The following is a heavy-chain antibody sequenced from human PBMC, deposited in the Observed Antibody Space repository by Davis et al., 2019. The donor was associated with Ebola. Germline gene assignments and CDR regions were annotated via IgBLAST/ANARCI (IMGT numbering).Heavy chain of an antibody. CDR2: ISIPSSTI. CDR1: GFTFSSYG. D-gene: IGHD3-22*01. V-gene: IGHV3-48*02. Sequence: GESLKISCAASGFTFSSYGMNWVRQAPGKGLEWLSYISIPSSTISYAYSVKGRFTISRDNGKDSLYLQMNSLRDEDKAVYYCAREGFGEYYDSSGQPDYWGQGTLVTVSS. CDR3: AREGFGEYYDSSGQPDY. J-gene: IGHJ4*02.